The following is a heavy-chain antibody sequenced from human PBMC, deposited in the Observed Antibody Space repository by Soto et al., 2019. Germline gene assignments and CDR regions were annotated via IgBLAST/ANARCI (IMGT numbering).Heavy chain of an antibody. V-gene: IGHV3-48*02. CDR2: ISSSSSTI. J-gene: IGHJ4*02. Sequence: GGSLRLSCAASGFTFSSYSMNWVRQAPGKGLEWVSYISSSSSTIYYADSVKGRFTISRDNAKNSLYLQMNSLRDEDTAVYYCARQSLDDFWSGYKTPYYFDYWGQGTLVTVSS. CDR3: ARQSLDDFWSGYKTPYYFDY. D-gene: IGHD3-3*01. CDR1: GFTFSSYS.